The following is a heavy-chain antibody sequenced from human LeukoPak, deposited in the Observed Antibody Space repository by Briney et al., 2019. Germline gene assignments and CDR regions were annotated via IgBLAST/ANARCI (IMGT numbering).Heavy chain of an antibody. J-gene: IGHJ4*02. CDR1: GFPFISYA. CDR2: VSGSGGST. Sequence: PGGSLRLSCAASGFPFISYAMSWGRQAPGKGLEWVSAVSGSGGSTHYADSVKGRFTISRDNSKNTLYLQMNSLRVEDTAIYYCAKSDYYDSSGHPSSFEYWGQGTLVTVSS. CDR3: AKSDYYDSSGHPSSFEY. D-gene: IGHD3-22*01. V-gene: IGHV3-23*01.